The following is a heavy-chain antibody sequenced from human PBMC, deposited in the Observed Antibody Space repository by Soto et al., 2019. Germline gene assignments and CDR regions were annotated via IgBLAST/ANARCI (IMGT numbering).Heavy chain of an antibody. D-gene: IGHD6-13*01. V-gene: IGHV2-5*01. CDR1: GVSLSTSGVG. Sequence: SGPTLVNRTQTLTLTCAFCGVSLSTSGVGVGWIRQPPGKALEWLALIYWNDDKRYSPSLKSRLNITKDTYKNQVVLTMNNMDNVGAATYYCEHRRGGYSSSWYGPFDPSGQGNLLTFSS. CDR3: EHRRGGYSSSWYGPFDP. J-gene: IGHJ5*02. CDR2: IYWNDDK.